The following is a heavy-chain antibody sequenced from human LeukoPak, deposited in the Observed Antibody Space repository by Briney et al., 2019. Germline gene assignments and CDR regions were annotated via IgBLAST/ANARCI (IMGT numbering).Heavy chain of an antibody. D-gene: IGHD4-17*01. J-gene: IGHJ5*01. CDR3: ARTRNGKPDF. V-gene: IGHV1-2*02. CDR2: VNPRSGGT. Sequence: GASVKVSCKASGYTFIAHYIRWVRQGPGQGLEWMGWVNPRSGGTNYAQKFQDRVTMTRDTSISTAYMELSSLRSDDTAVYYCARTRNGKPDFWGHGTLVTVSS. CDR1: GYTFIAHY.